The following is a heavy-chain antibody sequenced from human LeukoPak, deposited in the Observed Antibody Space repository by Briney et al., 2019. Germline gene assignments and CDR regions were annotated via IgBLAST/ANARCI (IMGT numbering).Heavy chain of an antibody. V-gene: IGHV3-23*01. CDR1: GFTFSRNA. CDR3: AKDPWGSRGYFDY. Sequence: GRSLRLSCAASGFTFSRNAMIWVRQAPGKGLEWVSAISGSGSDTYYADSVKGRFTISRDNSKNTVYLRMNSLRAEDTAIYYCAKDPWGSRGYFDYWGQGTLVTVSS. CDR2: ISGSGSDT. J-gene: IGHJ4*02. D-gene: IGHD7-27*01.